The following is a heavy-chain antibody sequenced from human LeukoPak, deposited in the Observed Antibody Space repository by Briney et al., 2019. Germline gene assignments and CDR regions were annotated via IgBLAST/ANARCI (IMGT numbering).Heavy chain of an antibody. CDR2: ISWNSDSI. D-gene: IGHD2-15*01. V-gene: IGHV3-9*01. Sequence: GGSLRLSCAASGFTFHDYAMQWVRQAPGKGLEWVSGISWNSDSIGYADSVKGRFTISRDNAKNSLYLQMNSLRAEDTAVYYCARDRLYCSGGSCYSMSILYYYYGMDVWGQGTTVTVSS. CDR3: ARDRLYCSGGSCYSMSILYYYYGMDV. CDR1: GFTFHDYA. J-gene: IGHJ6*02.